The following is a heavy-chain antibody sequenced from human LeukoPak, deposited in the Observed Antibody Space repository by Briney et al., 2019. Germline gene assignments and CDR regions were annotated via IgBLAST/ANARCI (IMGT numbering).Heavy chain of an antibody. CDR1: GFTFSSYG. Sequence: GGSLRLSCAASGFTFSSYGMHWVRQAPGKGLEWVAVISYDGSNKYYADSVKGRFTISRDNSKNTLYLQMNSLRAEDTAVYYCAKRLMYSSGWYYYYGMDVWGQGTTVTVSS. J-gene: IGHJ6*02. CDR2: ISYDGSNK. V-gene: IGHV3-30*18. CDR3: AKRLMYSSGWYYYYGMDV. D-gene: IGHD6-19*01.